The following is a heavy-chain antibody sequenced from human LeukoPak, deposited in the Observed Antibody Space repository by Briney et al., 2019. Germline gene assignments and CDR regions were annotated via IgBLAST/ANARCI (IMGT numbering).Heavy chain of an antibody. CDR3: ARSTDTAMARFDY. CDR1: GGTFSSYA. CDR2: IIPILGIA. V-gene: IGHV1-69*04. J-gene: IGHJ4*02. D-gene: IGHD5-18*01. Sequence: SVKVSCKASGGTFSSYAISWVRQAPGQGLEWMGRIIPILGIANYAQKFQGRVTTTADKSTSTAYMELSSLRSEDTAVYYCARSTDTAMARFDYWGQGTLVTVSS.